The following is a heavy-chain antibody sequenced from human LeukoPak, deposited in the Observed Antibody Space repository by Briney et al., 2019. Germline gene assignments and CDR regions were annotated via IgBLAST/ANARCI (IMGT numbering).Heavy chain of an antibody. CDR3: ASDGGGWSRDY. Sequence: GGSLRLSCAASEFTFTTYGMTWVRQAPGKGLEWVSTIDSGSHKFYADSVQGGFTISRDNAKNSLYLQMSNLRDDDTAVYYCASDGGGWSRDYWGHGALVTVSS. J-gene: IGHJ4*01. D-gene: IGHD6-19*01. CDR2: IDSGSHK. V-gene: IGHV3-21*06. CDR1: EFTFTTYG.